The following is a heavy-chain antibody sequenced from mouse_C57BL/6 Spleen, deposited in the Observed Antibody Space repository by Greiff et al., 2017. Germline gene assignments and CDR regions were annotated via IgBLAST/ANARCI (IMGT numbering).Heavy chain of an antibody. V-gene: IGHV5-17*01. CDR2: ISSGSSTI. D-gene: IGHD2-10*02. CDR3: AWGGYGNYLSYFDY. CDR1: GFTFSDYG. J-gene: IGHJ2*01. Sequence: EVKLVESGGGLVKPGGSLKLSCAASGFTFSDYGMHWVRQAPEKGLEWVAYISSGSSTIYYADTVKGRFTISRDNAKNTMFLQMTSLTSEDTAMYYGAWGGYGNYLSYFDYWGQGTTLTVSS.